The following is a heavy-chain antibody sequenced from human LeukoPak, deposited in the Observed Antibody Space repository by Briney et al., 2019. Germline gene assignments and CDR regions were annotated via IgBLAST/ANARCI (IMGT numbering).Heavy chain of an antibody. J-gene: IGHJ5*02. CDR3: AKVHDIRRWWSRGGGFDP. D-gene: IGHD2-15*01. V-gene: IGHV3-23*01. CDR1: GFTFSSYA. Sequence: GGSLRLSCAASGFTFSSYAMSWVRQAPGKGLEWVSAISGSGGSTYYADSVKGRFTISRDNSKNTLYLQMNSLRAEDTAVYYCAKVHDIRRWWSRGGGFDPWGQGTLVTVSS. CDR2: ISGSGGST.